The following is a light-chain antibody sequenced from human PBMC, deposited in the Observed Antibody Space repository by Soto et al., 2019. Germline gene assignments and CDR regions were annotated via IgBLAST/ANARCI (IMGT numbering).Light chain of an antibody. J-gene: IGKJ1*01. Sequence: DIQMTQSPSTLSASVGDRVTITCRASQTIASWLAWYQHKPGKAPKLLIYDASSLQGGVPSRFSGRRSGTDFTLTISSLQPDDFATYYCQQYNSYSATFGQGTKVEIK. CDR1: QTIASW. CDR2: DAS. CDR3: QQYNSYSAT. V-gene: IGKV1-5*01.